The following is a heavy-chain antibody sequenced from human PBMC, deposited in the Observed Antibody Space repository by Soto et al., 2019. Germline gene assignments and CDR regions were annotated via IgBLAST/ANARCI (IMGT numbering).Heavy chain of an antibody. CDR1: GYTFSNYG. CDR2: INAYNGET. J-gene: IGHJ6*02. D-gene: IGHD3-16*01. CDR3: ARRGAPPYYYYGLDV. Sequence: QVQLVQSGPEVKKPGASVKVSCKASGYTFSNYGITWVQQAPGQGLEWMGWINAYNGETNYAQKLQGRVTMTTATSTSTAYMELKSLKSDDTAVYYCARRGAPPYYYYGLDVWGQGTTVTVSS. V-gene: IGHV1-18*01.